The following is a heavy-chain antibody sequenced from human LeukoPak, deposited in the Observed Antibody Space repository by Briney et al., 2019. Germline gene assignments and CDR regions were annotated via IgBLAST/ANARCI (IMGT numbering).Heavy chain of an antibody. CDR2: INPNSGGT. D-gene: IGHD2-2*01. V-gene: IGHV1-2*02. J-gene: IGHJ6*03. CDR3: ARDSSQDIVVVPAAISYYYYYYYMDV. Sequence: ASVKVSCKASGYTFTGYYMHWVRQAPGQGLEWMGWINPNSGGTNYAQKFQGRVTMTRDTSISTAYMELSRLRSDDTAVYYCARDSSQDIVVVPAAISYYYYYYYMDVWGKGTTVTVSS. CDR1: GYTFTGYY.